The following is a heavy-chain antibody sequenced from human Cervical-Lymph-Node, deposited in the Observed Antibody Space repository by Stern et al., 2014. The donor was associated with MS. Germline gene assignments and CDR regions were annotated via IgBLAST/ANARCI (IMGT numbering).Heavy chain of an antibody. CDR1: GGTFNTSA. J-gene: IGHJ6*02. CDR3: ARTRDYRLYYQYGMDV. Sequence: VQLVQSGAEVKKPGSSVKVSCKASGGTFNTSAISWVRRTPGQGLEWMGRIIPILGVANYAQRFQGRVTITADESTSTAYMEVRRLRSTDTAVYYCARTRDYRLYYQYGMDVWGQGTTVTVSS. D-gene: IGHD4-11*01. CDR2: IIPILGVA. V-gene: IGHV1-69*09.